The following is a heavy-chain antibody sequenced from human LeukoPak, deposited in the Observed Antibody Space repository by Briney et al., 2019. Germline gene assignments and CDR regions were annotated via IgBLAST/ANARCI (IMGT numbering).Heavy chain of an antibody. J-gene: IGHJ6*03. V-gene: IGHV1-18*01. D-gene: IGHD3-3*01. CDR3: ARDHFLEWLQGMDYYYYYMDV. CDR1: GYTFSSYG. CDR2: ISTFNDNT. Sequence: ASVKVSCKASGYTFSSYGISWVRQAPGQGLEWMGWISTFNDNTNYAQKFQGRVTITADESTSTAYMELSSLRSEDTAVYYCARDHFLEWLQGMDYYYYYMDVWGKGTTVTVSS.